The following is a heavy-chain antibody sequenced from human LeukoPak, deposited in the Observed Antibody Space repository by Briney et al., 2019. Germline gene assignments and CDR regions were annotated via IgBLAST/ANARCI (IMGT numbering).Heavy chain of an antibody. CDR1: GYTFTSYY. J-gene: IGHJ5*02. V-gene: IGHV1-2*02. CDR3: ARARITTVRGVSNWFDP. Sequence: ASVKVSCKASGYTFTSYYMHWVRQAPGQGLEWMGWINPNSGGTNYAQKFQGRVTMTRDTAISTAYMELSRLRSDDTDVYYCARARITTVRGVSNWFDPWGQGNLVTVSS. CDR2: INPNSGGT. D-gene: IGHD3-10*01.